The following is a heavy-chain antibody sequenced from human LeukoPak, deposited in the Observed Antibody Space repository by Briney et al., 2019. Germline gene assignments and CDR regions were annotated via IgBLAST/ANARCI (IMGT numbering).Heavy chain of an antibody. Sequence: GGSLRLSCAASGFTVSSNYMSWVRQAPGKGLEWVSVIYSGGSTYYADSVKGRFTISRDNSKNTLYLQMNSLRAEDTAVYYCASEGTLAAAGPFDYWGQGTLVTVSS. D-gene: IGHD6-13*01. CDR3: ASEGTLAAAGPFDY. CDR1: GFTVSSNY. CDR2: IYSGGST. J-gene: IGHJ4*02. V-gene: IGHV3-66*01.